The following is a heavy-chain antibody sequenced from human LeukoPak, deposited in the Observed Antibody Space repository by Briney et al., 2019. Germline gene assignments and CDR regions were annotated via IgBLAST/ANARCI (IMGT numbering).Heavy chain of an antibody. CDR3: ARSIGYYYTMDV. CDR2: INSDGSTT. V-gene: IGHV3-74*01. CDR1: GFTFSSYW. Sequence: GGSLRLSCAASGFTFSSYWMHWVRQAPGKGLVWVSRINSDGSTTNYADSVKGRFTISRDNANNSLYLQMNSLRAEDTAVYYCARSIGYYYTMDVWGQGTTVTVSS. D-gene: IGHD3-22*01. J-gene: IGHJ6*02.